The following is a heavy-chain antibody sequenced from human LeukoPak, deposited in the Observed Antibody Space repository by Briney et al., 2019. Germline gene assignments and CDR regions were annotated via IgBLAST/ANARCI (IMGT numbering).Heavy chain of an antibody. V-gene: IGHV4-59*01. D-gene: IGHD3-10*01. Sequence: SETLSLTFPGSGGSISGYYWSWIRQPPGKGLEWIGYIYYSGSTNYNPSLKSRVTISVDTSKNQFSLKLSSVTAADTAVYYCARGFGDFDYWGQGTLVTVSS. CDR2: IYYSGST. CDR1: GGSISGYY. CDR3: ARGFGDFDY. J-gene: IGHJ4*02.